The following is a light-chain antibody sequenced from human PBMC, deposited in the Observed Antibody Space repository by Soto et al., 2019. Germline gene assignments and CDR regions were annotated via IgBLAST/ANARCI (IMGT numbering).Light chain of an antibody. J-gene: IGKJ1*01. V-gene: IGKV3-20*01. CDR3: HQYGSPPRT. CDR2: VAS. Sequence: EIVLTQSPGTLSLSPGERATLSCRASQRVSSRRLAWYQQKPGQAPRLLIYVASSRATGIPDRFSGSGSGTDFTLTISRMEPEDFAVYYCHQYGSPPRTFGQGTKVEIK. CDR1: QRVSSRR.